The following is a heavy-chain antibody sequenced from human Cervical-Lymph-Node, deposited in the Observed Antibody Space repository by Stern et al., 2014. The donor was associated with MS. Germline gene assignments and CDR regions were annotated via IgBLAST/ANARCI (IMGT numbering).Heavy chain of an antibody. J-gene: IGHJ5*02. CDR3: ARAPPTP. V-gene: IGHV1-69*01. Sequence: GHLVQSEAEVKKPGSAVKVSCKASVGTLISYALSWGQHDPGQGIEWLGGLTPVSGTANYAPTFQSGVPLTADDAPMTFFLELRSLRSEDTAVYYCARAPPTPWGQGTLVAVFS. CDR1: VGTLISYA. CDR2: LTPVSGTA.